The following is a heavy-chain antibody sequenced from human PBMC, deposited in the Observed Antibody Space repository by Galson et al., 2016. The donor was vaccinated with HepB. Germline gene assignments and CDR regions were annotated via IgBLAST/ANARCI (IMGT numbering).Heavy chain of an antibody. CDR2: IKEDGTFQ. Sequence: SLRLSCAASGFTFTSYWMAWIRQAPGRGLEWVANIKEDGTFQCYVDSVKGRFTISRDNTKMSVPLQMNTLRVEDTAIYYWGREGLADAPYFAYWGQGTPVTISS. CDR1: GFTFTSYW. V-gene: IGHV3-7*01. CDR3: GREGLADAPYFAY. J-gene: IGHJ4*02. D-gene: IGHD2-2*01.